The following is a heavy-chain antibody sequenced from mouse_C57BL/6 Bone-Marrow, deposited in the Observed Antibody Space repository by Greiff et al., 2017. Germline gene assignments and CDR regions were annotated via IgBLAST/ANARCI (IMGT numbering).Heavy chain of an antibody. CDR2: ISSGGSYT. Sequence: EVHLVESGGDLVKPGGSLKLSCAASGFTFSSYGLSWVRQTPDKRLEWVATISSGGSYTYYPDSVKGRFTISRDNAKNTLYLQMSSLKSEDTAMYSCARQINMLAYWGQGTLVTVSA. CDR3: ARQINMLAY. V-gene: IGHV5-6*01. CDR1: GFTFSSYG. J-gene: IGHJ3*01.